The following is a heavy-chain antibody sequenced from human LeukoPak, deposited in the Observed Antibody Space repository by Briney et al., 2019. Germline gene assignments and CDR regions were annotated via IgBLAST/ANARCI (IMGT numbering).Heavy chain of an antibody. V-gene: IGHV3-7*01. Sequence: QPGGSLRLSCAASGFTFGSSSMSWVRRSPGQGLQWVANINHDGTETYYVDSVKGRFTISRDNAKSSLSLQMDSLRADDSALYYCATRKCLGCQLFYLDYWGQGSLVTVSS. J-gene: IGHJ4*02. CDR2: INHDGTET. CDR3: ATRKCLGCQLFYLDY. D-gene: IGHD3-16*01. CDR1: GFTFGSSS.